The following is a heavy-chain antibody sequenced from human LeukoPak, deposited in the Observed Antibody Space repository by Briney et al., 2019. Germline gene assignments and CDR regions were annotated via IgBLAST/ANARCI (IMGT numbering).Heavy chain of an antibody. CDR2: IYTSGST. J-gene: IGHJ6*03. Sequence: PSETLSLTCTVSGGSISSYYWSWIRQPAGKGLEWIGRIYTSGSTNYNPSLKSRVTMSVDTSKNQFSLKLSSVTAADTAVYYCAREGIVGPGYYMDVWGKGTTVTVSS. V-gene: IGHV4-4*07. CDR1: GGSISSYY. CDR3: AREGIVGPGYYMDV. D-gene: IGHD3-22*01.